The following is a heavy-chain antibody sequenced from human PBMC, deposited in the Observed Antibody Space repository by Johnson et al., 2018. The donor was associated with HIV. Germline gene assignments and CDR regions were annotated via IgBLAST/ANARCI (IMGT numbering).Heavy chain of an antibody. D-gene: IGHD6-13*01. CDR1: RFTVSSSY. CDR3: ARGAYSSSWHASDASDI. CDR2: ISGSGGST. J-gene: IGHJ3*02. Sequence: VQLVESGGGLIHPGGSLRLSCAASRFTVSSSYMNWVRQAPGKGLEWVSAISGSGGSTYYADSVKGRFTISRDNSKNTLYLQMNSLRAEDTALYYCARGAYSSSWHASDASDIWGQGTMVTVSS. V-gene: IGHV3-23*04.